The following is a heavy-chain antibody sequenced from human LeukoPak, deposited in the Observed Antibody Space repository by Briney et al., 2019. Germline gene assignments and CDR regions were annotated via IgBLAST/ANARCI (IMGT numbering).Heavy chain of an antibody. Sequence: GGSLRLSCAASGFTFSSFWMNWARQAPGKGLEWVASINHNGNVNYYVDSVKGRFTISRDNAKNSLYLQMNSLGAEDTALYYCAKDKVQHSGYYYYGMDVWGQGTTVTVSS. CDR3: AKDKVQHSGYYYYGMDV. V-gene: IGHV3-7*03. CDR1: GFTFSSFW. CDR2: INHNGNVN. J-gene: IGHJ6*02. D-gene: IGHD1-1*01.